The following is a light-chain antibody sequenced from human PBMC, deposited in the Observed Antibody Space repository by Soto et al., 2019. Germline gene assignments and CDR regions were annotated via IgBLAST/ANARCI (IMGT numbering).Light chain of an antibody. CDR2: GNT. V-gene: IGLV1-40*01. CDR3: QSYDNSLNTIL. J-gene: IGLJ2*01. Sequence: QSVLTQPPSVSGAPGQRVTVSCTGTSSNIGAGFDVHWYQQIPGTAPKLLIFGNTNRPSGVPDRFSGARSGASASLAISEPQAEDEAIYYCQSYDNSLNTILFGGGTKLTVL. CDR1: SSNIGAGFD.